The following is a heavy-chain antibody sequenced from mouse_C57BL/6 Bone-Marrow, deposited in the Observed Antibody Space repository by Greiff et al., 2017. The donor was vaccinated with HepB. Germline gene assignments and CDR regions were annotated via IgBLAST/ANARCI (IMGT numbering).Heavy chain of an antibody. D-gene: IGHD2-1*01. CDR3: ARDFSGNYVGYAMDY. CDR1: GFSLTSYG. Sequence: VQLKESGPGLVAPSQSLSITCTVSGFSLTSYGVHWVRQPPGKGLEWLVVIWSDGSTTYNSALNSRLSISKDNSKSQVFLKMNSLQTDDTAMYYCARDFSGNYVGYAMDYWGQGTSVTVSS. J-gene: IGHJ4*01. CDR2: IWSDGST. V-gene: IGHV2-6*03.